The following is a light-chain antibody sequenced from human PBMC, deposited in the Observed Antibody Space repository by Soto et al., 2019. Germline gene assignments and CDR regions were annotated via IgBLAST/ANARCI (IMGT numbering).Light chain of an antibody. CDR3: QSYDSSLSGSYV. CDR1: NSNIGAGYD. Sequence: QAVVTQPPSVSGAPGQRVTISCTGSNSNIGAGYDVHWYQQLPGTAPKLLIYGNSNRPSGVPDRFSGSKSGTSASLAITGLQAEDEADYYCQSYDSSLSGSYVFGTGTKLTVL. V-gene: IGLV1-40*01. CDR2: GNS. J-gene: IGLJ1*01.